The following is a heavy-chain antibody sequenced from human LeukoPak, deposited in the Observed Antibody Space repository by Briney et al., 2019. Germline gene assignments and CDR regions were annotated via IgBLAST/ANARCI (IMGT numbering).Heavy chain of an antibody. V-gene: IGHV5-51*01. CDR2: IYPGDSDT. J-gene: IGHJ5*02. D-gene: IGHD6-19*01. Sequence: GESPKISCKGSGYSFTSYWIGWVRQMPGKGLEWVGVIYPGDSDTRYSPSFQGQVTISADRSITTAYLQWSSLKASDTAMYYCARGIGSGWYFWFDHWGQGTLVTVSS. CDR3: ARGIGSGWYFWFDH. CDR1: GYSFTSYW.